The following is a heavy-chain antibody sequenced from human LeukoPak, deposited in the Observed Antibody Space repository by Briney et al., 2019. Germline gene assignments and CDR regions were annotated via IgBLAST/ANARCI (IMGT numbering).Heavy chain of an antibody. D-gene: IGHD4-11*01. CDR3: ARDYLTTVTHGAFDV. V-gene: IGHV3-23*01. J-gene: IGHJ3*01. CDR2: LSASGGGT. Sequence: PGGSLRLSCAASGVTFSSYAMSWARQAPGGGLEWVSTLSASGGGTYYTDSVKGRFTISRDNSKNTLYLQMNSLRAEDTAVYYWARDYLTTVTHGAFDVWGQGTMVTVSS. CDR1: GVTFSSYA.